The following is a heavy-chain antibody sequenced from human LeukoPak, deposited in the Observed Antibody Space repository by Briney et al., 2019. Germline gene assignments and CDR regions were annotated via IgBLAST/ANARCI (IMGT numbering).Heavy chain of an antibody. CDR2: IIPIFGTA. V-gene: IGHV1-69*05. Sequence: ASVKVSCKASGGTFSSYAISWVRQAPGQGLEWMGGIIPIFGTANYAQKFQGRVTITTDESTSTAYMELSSLRSEDTAVYYCARSERPYQLLYPFDYWGQGTLVTVSS. D-gene: IGHD2-2*02. CDR1: GGTFSSYA. CDR3: ARSERPYQLLYPFDY. J-gene: IGHJ4*02.